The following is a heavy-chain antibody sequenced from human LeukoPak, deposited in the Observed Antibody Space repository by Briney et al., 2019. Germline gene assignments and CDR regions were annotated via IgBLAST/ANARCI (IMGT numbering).Heavy chain of an antibody. CDR3: AKGSRDYCTATVCYPFDS. Sequence: GGSLRLSCAAPGFSFSSYAMSWVRQAPGKGLEWVAGITGSSGDTWYADSVKGRFTISRDNSKNTLYMEMNSLRAEDTAVYHCAKGSRDYCTATVCYPFDSWGQGTLVTVSS. CDR2: ITGSSGDT. J-gene: IGHJ4*02. CDR1: GFSFSSYA. V-gene: IGHV3-23*01. D-gene: IGHD2-8*02.